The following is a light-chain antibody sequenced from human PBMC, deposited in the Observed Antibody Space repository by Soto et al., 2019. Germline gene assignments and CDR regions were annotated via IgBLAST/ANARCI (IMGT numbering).Light chain of an antibody. J-gene: IGLJ1*01. CDR1: SSDVGTYNY. V-gene: IGLV2-14*01. CDR3: SSYTTSSTLYV. Sequence: QPVLTQPASVSGSPGQSITISCTGTSSDVGTYNYVSWYQQQPGKAPKLLIYEVSNRPSGISDRFSGSKSGNTASLTISGLQAEDEADYYCSSYTTSSTLYVFGTGTKLTVL. CDR2: EVS.